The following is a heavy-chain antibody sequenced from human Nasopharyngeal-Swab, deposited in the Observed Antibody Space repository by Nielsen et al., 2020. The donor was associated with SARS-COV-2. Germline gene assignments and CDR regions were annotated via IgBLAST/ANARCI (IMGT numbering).Heavy chain of an antibody. Sequence: SGPTLVKPTQTLTLTCTFSGFSLSTSGVGVGWIRQPPGKALEWLALIYWNDDKRYSPSLKSRLTITKDTSKNQVVLTMTNMDPVDTATYYCAHRLTRDYYDSSVLFFDYWGQGTLVTVSS. V-gene: IGHV2-5*01. CDR2: IYWNDDK. J-gene: IGHJ4*02. D-gene: IGHD3-22*01. CDR1: GFSLSTSGVG. CDR3: AHRLTRDYYDSSVLFFDY.